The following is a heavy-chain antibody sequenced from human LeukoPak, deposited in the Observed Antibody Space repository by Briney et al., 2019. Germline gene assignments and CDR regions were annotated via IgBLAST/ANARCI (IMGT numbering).Heavy chain of an antibody. CDR2: MNPNSGNT. CDR1: GYTFTSYD. CDR3: ARGGSIQLWLRDYYYYYYMDV. V-gene: IGHV1-8*01. Sequence: ASVKVSCKASGYTFTSYDINWVRQATGQGLEWMGWMNPNSGNTVYAQKFQGRVTMTRNTSISTAYMELSSLRSEDTAVYYCARGGSIQLWLRDYYYYYYMDVWGKGTTVTVSS. J-gene: IGHJ6*03. D-gene: IGHD5-18*01.